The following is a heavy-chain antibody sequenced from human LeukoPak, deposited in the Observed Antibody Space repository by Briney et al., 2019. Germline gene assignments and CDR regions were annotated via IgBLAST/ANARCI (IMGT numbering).Heavy chain of an antibody. CDR1: GYTFTSYF. CDR3: ARGGYYDSSGYKNDAFDI. CDR2: INPSGGST. Sequence: GASVKVSCKASGYTFTSYFMHWVRQAPGQGLEWMGIINPSGGSTSYAQKFQGRVTMTRDMSTSTVYMELSSLRSEDTAVYYCARGGYYDSSGYKNDAFDIWGQGTMVTVSS. J-gene: IGHJ3*02. V-gene: IGHV1-46*01. D-gene: IGHD3-22*01.